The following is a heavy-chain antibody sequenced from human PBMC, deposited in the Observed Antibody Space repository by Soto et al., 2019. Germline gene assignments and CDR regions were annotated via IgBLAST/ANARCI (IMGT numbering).Heavy chain of an antibody. CDR2: ISSTTNYI. CDR1: GFTFSRYS. CDR3: ARESEDLTSNFDY. J-gene: IGHJ4*02. V-gene: IGHV3-21*01. Sequence: GGSLKLSCAASGFTFSRYSMNWVRQAPGKGLEWVSSISSTTNYIYYADSMKGRFTVSRDNAKNSVYLDMNSLSAEDTAVYYCARESEDLTSNFDYWGQGTLVTVSS.